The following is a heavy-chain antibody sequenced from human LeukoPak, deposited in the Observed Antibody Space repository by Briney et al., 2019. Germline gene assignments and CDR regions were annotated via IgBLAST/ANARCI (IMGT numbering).Heavy chain of an antibody. CDR2: ISSSSSYI. Sequence: GGSLRLSCAASGFTFSSYSMNWVRQAPGKGLEWVSSISSSSSYIYYADSVKGRFTISRDNSKNTLYLQMNSLRAEDTAVYYCAKALIAVAGLNWFDPWGQGTLVTVSS. J-gene: IGHJ5*02. CDR1: GFTFSSYS. V-gene: IGHV3-21*04. D-gene: IGHD6-19*01. CDR3: AKALIAVAGLNWFDP.